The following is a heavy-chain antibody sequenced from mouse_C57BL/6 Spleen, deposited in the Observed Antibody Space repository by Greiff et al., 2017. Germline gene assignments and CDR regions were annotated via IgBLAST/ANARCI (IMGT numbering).Heavy chain of an antibody. CDR2: IWSDGST. Sequence: VQLQQSGPGLVAPSQSLSITCTVSGFSLTSYGVHWVRQPPGKGLEWLVVIWSDGSTTYNSALKSRLSISKDNSKSQVFLKMNSLQTDDTPMYYCARHSLIYDGYRGYYLDYWGQGTTLTVSS. D-gene: IGHD2-3*01. V-gene: IGHV2-6-1*01. CDR3: ARHSLIYDGYRGYYLDY. J-gene: IGHJ2*01. CDR1: GFSLTSYG.